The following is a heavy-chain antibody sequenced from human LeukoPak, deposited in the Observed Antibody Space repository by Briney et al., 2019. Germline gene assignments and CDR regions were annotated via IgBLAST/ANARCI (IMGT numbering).Heavy chain of an antibody. Sequence: GGSLRLSCSASGLTVTNAWMNWVRQAPGEGLDWVGRIASKTDGGATDYAAPVKGRFTISRDDLKNTLNLQMNSLKTEDTAVYYCTTGIRGDWGQGTLVTVSS. CDR3: TTGIRGD. CDR1: GLTVTNAW. V-gene: IGHV3-15*07. D-gene: IGHD3-10*01. J-gene: IGHJ4*02. CDR2: IASKTDGGAT.